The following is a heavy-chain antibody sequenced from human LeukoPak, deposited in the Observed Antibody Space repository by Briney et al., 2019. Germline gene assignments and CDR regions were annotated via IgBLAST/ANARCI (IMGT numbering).Heavy chain of an antibody. Sequence: PSETLSLTCAVYGGSFSGYYWSWIRQPPGKGLEWIGEINHSGSTNYNPSLKSRVTISVDTSKNQFSLKLNSVTPEDTAVYYCARDPGYSSGWTEGGFDYWGQGTLVTVSS. D-gene: IGHD6-19*01. CDR1: GGSFSGYY. V-gene: IGHV4-34*01. CDR3: ARDPGYSSGWTEGGFDY. CDR2: INHSGST. J-gene: IGHJ4*02.